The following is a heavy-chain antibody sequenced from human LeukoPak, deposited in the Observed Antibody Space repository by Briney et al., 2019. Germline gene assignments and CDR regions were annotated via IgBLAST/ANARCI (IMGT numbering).Heavy chain of an antibody. CDR1: GYTFTSYG. J-gene: IGHJ6*02. V-gene: IGHV1-18*01. CDR3: AREGYCSSTSCYAGNYYYYYGMDV. Sequence: GASVKVSCTASGYTFTSYGISWVRQAPGQGLEWMGWISAYNGNTNYAQKLQGRVTMTTDTSTSTAYMELRSLRSDDTAVYYCAREGYCSSTSCYAGNYYYYYGMDVWGQGTTVTVSS. CDR2: ISAYNGNT. D-gene: IGHD2-2*01.